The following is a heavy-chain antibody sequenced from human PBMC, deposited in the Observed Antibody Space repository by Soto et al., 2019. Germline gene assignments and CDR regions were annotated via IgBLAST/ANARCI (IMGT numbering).Heavy chain of an antibody. Sequence: DSVKVSCKVSGYTLTELSMHWVRQAPGKGLEWMGGFDPEDGETIYAQKFQGRVTMTEDTSTDTAYMELSSLRSEDTAVYYCATPILTGPYGNWFDPCGQRTPVT. CDR2: FDPEDGET. CDR1: GYTLTELS. J-gene: IGHJ5*02. D-gene: IGHD3-9*01. CDR3: ATPILTGPYGNWFDP. V-gene: IGHV1-24*01.